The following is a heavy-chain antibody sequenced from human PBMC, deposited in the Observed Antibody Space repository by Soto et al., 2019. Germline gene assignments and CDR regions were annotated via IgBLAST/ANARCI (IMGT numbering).Heavy chain of an antibody. CDR2: ISGSGGST. CDR3: WGAGPGG. V-gene: IGHV3-23*01. J-gene: IGHJ4*02. Sequence: EVQLLESGGGLVQPGGSLRLSCAASGFPFSSYGMSWVRQAPGKGLEWVSVISGSGGSTYYADSVKGRFTLSRDNSKNTVYLQMNSLRAEDTAVYYCWGAGPGGWGQGTLVTVSS. D-gene: IGHD3-16*01. CDR1: GFPFSSYG.